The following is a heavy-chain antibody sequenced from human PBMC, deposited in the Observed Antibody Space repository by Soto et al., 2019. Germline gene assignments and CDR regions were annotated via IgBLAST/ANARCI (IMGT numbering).Heavy chain of an antibody. D-gene: IGHD3-22*01. Sequence: QVQLQESGPGLVKPSETLSLTCTVSGGSISSYYWSWIRPPPGKGLEWIGYIYYSGSTNYNPSLKSRVTISVDTSKNQFSRKLSSVTAADTAVYYCASEGSYYYDSSGPTDAFDIWGQGTMVTVSS. CDR3: ASEGSYYYDSSGPTDAFDI. CDR1: GGSISSYY. J-gene: IGHJ3*02. CDR2: IYYSGST. V-gene: IGHV4-59*12.